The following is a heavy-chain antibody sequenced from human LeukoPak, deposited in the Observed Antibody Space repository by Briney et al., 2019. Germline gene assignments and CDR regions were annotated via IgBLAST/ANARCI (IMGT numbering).Heavy chain of an antibody. V-gene: IGHV3-11*04. D-gene: IGHD3-22*01. CDR2: ISASGAVP. J-gene: IGHJ4*02. Sequence: PGGSLRLSCAASGFRFDSFYMGWIRQVPGKGLDYIALISASGAVPYYAESVEGRFTISRDNAKNSVSLQMNSLSADDTAIYYCARSLIVASEDYWGQGPQVIVSS. CDR3: ARSLIVASEDY. CDR1: GFRFDSFY.